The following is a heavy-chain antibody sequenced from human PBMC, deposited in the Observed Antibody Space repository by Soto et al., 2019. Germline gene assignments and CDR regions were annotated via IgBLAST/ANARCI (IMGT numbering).Heavy chain of an antibody. V-gene: IGHV3-23*01. J-gene: IGHJ4*02. Sequence: EVQGLESGGGLVQPGGSLRLSCAATGFTFSDFAMSGVRQAPGKGLEWVSRIYGGGNGPHYADSVKGRVTISRDNSKNTLYLQMNSLSAEDTAVYYCAKMEGMDPWAYSFDYWGQGTLVTVSS. D-gene: IGHD2-2*03. CDR1: GFTFSDFA. CDR3: AKMEGMDPWAYSFDY. CDR2: IYGGGNGP.